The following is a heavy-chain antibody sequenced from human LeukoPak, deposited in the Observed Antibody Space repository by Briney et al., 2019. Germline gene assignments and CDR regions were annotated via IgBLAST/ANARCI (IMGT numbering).Heavy chain of an antibody. J-gene: IGHJ5*02. D-gene: IGHD3-22*01. CDR2: IYPGDSDT. V-gene: IGHV5-51*01. Sequence: GESLKISCKGSGYSFTSYWIGWVRQMPGKGLEWMGIIYPGDSDTRYSPSFQGQVTISADKSISTAYLQWSSLKASDTAMYYCARHPDSSGYNNWFDPWGQGTLVTISS. CDR3: ARHPDSSGYNNWFDP. CDR1: GYSFTSYW.